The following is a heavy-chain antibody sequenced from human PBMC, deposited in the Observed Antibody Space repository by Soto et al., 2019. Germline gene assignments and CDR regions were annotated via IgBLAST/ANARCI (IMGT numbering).Heavy chain of an antibody. CDR2: IYTSGST. D-gene: IGHD6-13*01. Sequence: QVQLQESGPGLVKPSETLSLTCTVSGGSISSYYWSWIRQPAGKGLEWIGRIYTSGSTNYNPSLKSRVTISVDTSKNQFSLKLSSVTAADTAVYYCARERGYSSSWLNWFDPWGQGTLVTVSS. V-gene: IGHV4-4*07. J-gene: IGHJ5*02. CDR3: ARERGYSSSWLNWFDP. CDR1: GGSISSYY.